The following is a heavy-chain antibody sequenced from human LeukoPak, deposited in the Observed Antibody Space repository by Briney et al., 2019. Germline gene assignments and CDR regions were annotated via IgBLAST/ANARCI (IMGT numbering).Heavy chain of an antibody. CDR3: ARVRTSGGYFDY. Sequence: ASVKVSCKVSGYTLTELSMHWVRQAPGKGLEWMGGFDPEDGETIYAQKFQGRVTMTRDTSTSTVYMELSSLRSEDTAVYYCARVRTSGGYFDYWGQGTLVTVSS. V-gene: IGHV1-24*01. CDR2: FDPEDGET. CDR1: GYTLTELS. J-gene: IGHJ4*02. D-gene: IGHD3-10*01.